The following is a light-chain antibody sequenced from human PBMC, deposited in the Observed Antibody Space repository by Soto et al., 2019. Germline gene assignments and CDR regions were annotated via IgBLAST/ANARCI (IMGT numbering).Light chain of an antibody. CDR3: QQFSSYPLT. Sequence: DIQLTQSPSFLSASVGDRVTITCRASQGISTYLAWYQQKPGKAPEVLIYAASTLQSGVPSRFSGSGSGTDFTLTISRLEPEDFAVYYCQQFSSYPLTFGGGTKVDIK. V-gene: IGKV1-9*01. CDR2: AAS. CDR1: QGISTY. J-gene: IGKJ4*01.